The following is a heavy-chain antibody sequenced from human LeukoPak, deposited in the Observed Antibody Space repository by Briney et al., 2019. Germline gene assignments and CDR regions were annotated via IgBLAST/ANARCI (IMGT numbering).Heavy chain of an antibody. CDR1: GFTFSSHW. CDR3: AKDMGGSGSFFDY. J-gene: IGHJ4*02. CDR2: INSDGSST. Sequence: GGSLRLSCAASGFTFSSHWMHWVRQAPGKGLVWVSRINSDGSSTSYADSVKGRFTISRDNAKNTLYLQMNSLRAEDTALYYCAKDMGGSGSFFDYWGQGTLVTVSS. D-gene: IGHD3-10*01. V-gene: IGHV3-74*01.